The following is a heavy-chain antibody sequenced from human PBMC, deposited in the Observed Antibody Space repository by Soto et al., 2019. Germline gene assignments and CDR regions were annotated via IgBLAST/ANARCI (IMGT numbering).Heavy chain of an antibody. CDR3: AREASVLIPAAQPSRFDS. CDR1: GYSFMKYG. CDR2: ISPYSGYT. J-gene: IGHJ4*02. D-gene: IGHD2-2*01. Sequence: ASVKVSCKGFGYSFMKYGINWVRQAPGQGLEWVGWISPYSGYTHSAQKFHGRLTLTTDTAASTAYMELRILRSADTALYYCAREASVLIPAAQPSRFDSWGQGTMVTV. V-gene: IGHV1-18*01.